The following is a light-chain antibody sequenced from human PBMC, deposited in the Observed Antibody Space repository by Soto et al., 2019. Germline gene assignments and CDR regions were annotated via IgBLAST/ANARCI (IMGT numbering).Light chain of an antibody. V-gene: IGKV3-15*01. CDR1: QSVDSK. CDR3: QHYSTWLWT. Sequence: ETVMTQSPATLSVSPGERATLSCRASQSVDSKLAWYQQKPGQGPRLLIYGASSRATGIPARFSGSGSGTEFTLTISSLQSEDFAVYYCQHYSTWLWTFGQGTKVEIK. J-gene: IGKJ1*01. CDR2: GAS.